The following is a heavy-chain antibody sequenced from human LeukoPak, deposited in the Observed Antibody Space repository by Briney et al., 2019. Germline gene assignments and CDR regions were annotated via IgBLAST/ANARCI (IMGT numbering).Heavy chain of an antibody. V-gene: IGHV3-11*04. CDR1: GFTFSDYY. D-gene: IGHD3-22*01. CDR2: ISSSSSTI. Sequence: GGSLRLSCAASGFTFSDYYMSWIRQAPGKGLEWVSYISSSSSTIYYADSVKGRFTISRDNAKNSLYLQMNSLRDEDTAVYYCARVGYYYDSSGRDAFDIWGQGTMVTVSS. J-gene: IGHJ3*02. CDR3: ARVGYYYDSSGRDAFDI.